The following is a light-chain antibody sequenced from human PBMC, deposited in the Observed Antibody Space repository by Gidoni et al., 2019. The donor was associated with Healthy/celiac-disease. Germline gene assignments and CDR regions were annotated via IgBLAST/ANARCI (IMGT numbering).Light chain of an antibody. Sequence: DIVMTQSPDALAVSLGERATIHCKSSQSVLYSSNNKNYLAWYQQTPGQPPKLLIYCASTRESGVPDRFSDSGSGTDFTLTISSLQAEDFAVYYCQQCYSTPPLTFGGXTKVEIK. CDR3: QQCYSTPPLT. CDR2: CAS. V-gene: IGKV4-1*01. CDR1: QSVLYSSNNKNY. J-gene: IGKJ4*01.